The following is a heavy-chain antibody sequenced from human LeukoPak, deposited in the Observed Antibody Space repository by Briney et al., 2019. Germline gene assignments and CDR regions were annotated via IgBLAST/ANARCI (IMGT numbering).Heavy chain of an antibody. J-gene: IGHJ5*02. D-gene: IGHD4-11*01. V-gene: IGHV3-74*01. CDR2: INSDGSST. CDR3: VRESYSVFDP. Sequence: GGSLRLSCAASGFTFSSYWMHWVRQAPGKGLVWVSYINSDGSSTGYVDSVKGRFTISRDNAKNTLYLQMNSLRAEDTGVYYCVRESYSVFDPWGQGTLVTVSS. CDR1: GFTFSSYW.